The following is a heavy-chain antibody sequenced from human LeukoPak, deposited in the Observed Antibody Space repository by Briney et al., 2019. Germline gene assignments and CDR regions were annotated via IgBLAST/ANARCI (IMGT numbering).Heavy chain of an antibody. CDR1: GFIASSNY. CDR2: IYSGGKT. J-gene: IGHJ5*02. Sequence: GGSLRLSCVVSGFIASSNYMSWVRQAPGKGLEWVSVIYSGGKTYYADSVKGRFTISRDNSKNTLYLQMNSLRAEDTAVYYCARDRGWFDPWGLGTLVTVSS. V-gene: IGHV3-66*01. CDR3: ARDRGWFDP.